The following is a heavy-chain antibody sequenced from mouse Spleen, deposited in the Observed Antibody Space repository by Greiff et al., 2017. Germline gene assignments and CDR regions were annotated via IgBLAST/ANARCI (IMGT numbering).Heavy chain of an antibody. CDR3: AKHFGDGRSWFAY. Sequence: VKLVESGPGLVAPSQSLSITCTVSGFSLTSYGVAWVRQPPGKGLEWLGVIWGGGSTTYISDLMSSMSIRKDNSKCQVFLKMNSLQTDDTAMYYCAKHFGDGRSWFAYWGQGTLVTVSA. CDR2: IWGGGST. CDR1: GFSLTSYG. J-gene: IGHJ3*01. D-gene: IGHD1-1*02. V-gene: IGHV2-9*01.